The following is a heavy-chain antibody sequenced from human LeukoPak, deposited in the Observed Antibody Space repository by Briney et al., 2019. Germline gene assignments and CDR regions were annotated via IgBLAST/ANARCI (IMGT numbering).Heavy chain of an antibody. CDR2: INNDGSTE. D-gene: IGHD3-22*01. V-gene: IGHV3-74*01. CDR3: ARGPETYYYDSSAYY. CDR1: GFTLSSYW. J-gene: IGHJ4*02. Sequence: GGSLRPSCEASGFTLSSYWMHWVRQAPGKGLVWVSRINNDGSTEHYADSVKGRFTISRDNAENTLYLQMNSLRAEDTAVYYCARGPETYYYDSSAYYWGQGTLATVSS.